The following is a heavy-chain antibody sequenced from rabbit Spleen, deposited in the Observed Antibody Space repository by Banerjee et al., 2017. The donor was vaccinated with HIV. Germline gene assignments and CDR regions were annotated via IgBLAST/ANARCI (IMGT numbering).Heavy chain of an antibody. V-gene: IGHV1S45*01. CDR2: INIVTGKS. CDR1: GFSFSSGYD. J-gene: IGHJ4*01. Sequence: QEQLVESGGGLVKPEGSLKLSCTASGFSFSSGYDMCWVRQAPGKGLEWIACINIVTGKSVYASWAKGRFTMSRTSSTTVTLQMTSLTAADTATYFCARDLIAVIGWNFNLWGQGTLVTVS. CDR3: ARDLIAVIGWNFNL. D-gene: IGHD1-1*01.